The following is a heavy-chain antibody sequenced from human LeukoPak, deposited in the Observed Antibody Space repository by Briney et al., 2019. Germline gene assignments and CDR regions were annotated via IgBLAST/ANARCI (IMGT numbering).Heavy chain of an antibody. CDR2: ISTSTGTV. J-gene: IGHJ3*01. V-gene: IGHV3-48*04. Sequence: GGSLRLSCAASGFTFSNYWMHWVRQAPGKGLEWISHISTSTGTVYYADSVKGRFTISRDNAKNSLFLQMDSLRAEDTAMYYCTRDFPPRAGEFYDAFDVWGQGAMVTVSS. D-gene: IGHD3-16*01. CDR3: TRDFPPRAGEFYDAFDV. CDR1: GFTFSNYW.